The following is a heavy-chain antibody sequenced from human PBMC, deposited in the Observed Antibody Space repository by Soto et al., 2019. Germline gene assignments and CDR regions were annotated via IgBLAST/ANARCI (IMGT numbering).Heavy chain of an antibody. CDR2: INHSGST. CDR3: ARGPPLYGSGSYYKIRYFDY. V-gene: IGHV4-34*01. D-gene: IGHD3-10*01. CDR1: GGSFSGYY. Sequence: SETLSLTCAVYGGSFSGYYWSWIRQPPGKGLEWIGEINHSGSTNYNPSLKSRVTISLDTSKNQFSLKLSSVTAADTAVYYCARGPPLYGSGSYYKIRYFDYWGQGTLVTVSS. J-gene: IGHJ4*02.